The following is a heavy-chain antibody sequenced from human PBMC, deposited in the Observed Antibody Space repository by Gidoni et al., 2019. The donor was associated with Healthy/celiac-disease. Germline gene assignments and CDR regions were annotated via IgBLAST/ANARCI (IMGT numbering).Heavy chain of an antibody. CDR2: ISSSSSTI. CDR3: ARGGYIVVVPAANDY. CDR1: GFTFSSYS. Sequence: EVQLVESGGGLVQPGGSLRLSCAASGFTFSSYSMNWVRQAPGKGLEWVSYISSSSSTIYYADSVKGRFTISRDNAKNSLYLQMNSLRAEDTAVYYCARGGYIVVVPAANDYWGQGTLVTVSS. V-gene: IGHV3-48*01. J-gene: IGHJ4*02. D-gene: IGHD2-2*01.